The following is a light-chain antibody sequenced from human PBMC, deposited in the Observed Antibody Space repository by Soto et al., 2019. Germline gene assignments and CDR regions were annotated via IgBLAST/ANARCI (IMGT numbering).Light chain of an antibody. CDR3: SSYTSSSNDYV. V-gene: IGLV2-14*01. CDR1: SSDVGGYNY. J-gene: IGLJ1*01. CDR2: EVS. Sequence: QYVPSHPASASWSTGHAITISCTETSSDVGGYNYVSWYQQHPGKAPKLMIYEVSNRPSGVSNRFSGSKSGNTASLTISGLQAADEPDYYCSSYTSSSNDYVFGTWTKVTVL.